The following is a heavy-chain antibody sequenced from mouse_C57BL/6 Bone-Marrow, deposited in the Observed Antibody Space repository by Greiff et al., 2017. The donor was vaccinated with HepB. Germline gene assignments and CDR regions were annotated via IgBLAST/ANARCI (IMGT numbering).Heavy chain of an antibody. CDR3: ARLAITTRYYAMDY. V-gene: IGHV1-69*01. CDR2: IDPSDSYT. D-gene: IGHD2-4*01. CDR1: GYTFTSYW. J-gene: IGHJ4*01. Sequence: VQLQQPGAELVMPGASVKLSCKASGYTFTSYWMHWVKQRPGQGLEWIGEIDPSDSYTNYNQKFKGKSTLTVDKSSSTAYMQLSSLTSEDSAVYYCARLAITTRYYAMDYWGQGTSVTVSS.